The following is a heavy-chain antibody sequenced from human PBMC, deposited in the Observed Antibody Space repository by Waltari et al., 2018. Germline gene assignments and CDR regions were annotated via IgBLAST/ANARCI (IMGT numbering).Heavy chain of an antibody. J-gene: IGHJ3*01. Sequence: QAHVVQSGAEVKKPXSSVKVSCKASEGTFXNYPTYWLRQAPGQTFEGMGGVIPNLGATHHAQKFQXRVTXTADDSXXTVXMDLRGLXXXDTAXYYCVRSSVXGVSVAFXXWGQGTVVXVSS. CDR3: VRSSVXGVSVAFXX. CDR2: VIPNLGAT. V-gene: IGHV1-69*01. CDR1: EGTFXNYP. D-gene: IGHD2-15*01.